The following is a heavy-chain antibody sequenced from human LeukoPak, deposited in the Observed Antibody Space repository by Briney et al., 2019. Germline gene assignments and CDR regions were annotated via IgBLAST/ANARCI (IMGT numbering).Heavy chain of an antibody. CDR1: GASISSDY. J-gene: IGHJ5*02. Sequence: SETLSLTCTVSGASISSDYWSWIRQSPGKGLEWVGFIYYTGGTDYNPSLKSRVTISRDTSKNQFSLNLSSVTAADTAVYYCAKGLYNYGNYFDPWGQGPLVTVSA. CDR3: AKGLYNYGNYFDP. D-gene: IGHD5-18*01. V-gene: IGHV4-59*01. CDR2: IYYTGGT.